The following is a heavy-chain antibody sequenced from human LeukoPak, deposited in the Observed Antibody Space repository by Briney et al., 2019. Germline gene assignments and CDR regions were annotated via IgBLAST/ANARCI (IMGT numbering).Heavy chain of an antibody. J-gene: IGHJ4*02. D-gene: IGHD3-10*01. CDR1: GHTFTSYG. CDR2: ISAYNGNT. Sequence: ASVKVSCKASGHTFTSYGISWVRQAPGQGLEWMGWISAYNGNTNYAQKLQGRVTMTTDTSTSTAYMELRSLRSDDTAVYYCARDVVTMVRGVINPVDYWGQGTLVTVSS. CDR3: ARDVVTMVRGVINPVDY. V-gene: IGHV1-18*01.